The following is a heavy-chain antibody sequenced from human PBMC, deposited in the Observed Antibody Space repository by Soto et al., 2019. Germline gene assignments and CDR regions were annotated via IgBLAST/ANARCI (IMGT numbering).Heavy chain of an antibody. J-gene: IGHJ4*02. Sequence: EVQLVESGGGLVKPGGSLRLSCAASGFTFSSYSMNWVRQAPGKGLEWVSSISSSSSYIYYADSVKGRFTISRDNAKNPRYRQMNRRGAEDTAGYYCARGAYYYDSSGYYSYWGQGTLVTVSS. D-gene: IGHD3-22*01. V-gene: IGHV3-21*01. CDR1: GFTFSSYS. CDR2: ISSSSSYI. CDR3: ARGAYYYDSSGYYSY.